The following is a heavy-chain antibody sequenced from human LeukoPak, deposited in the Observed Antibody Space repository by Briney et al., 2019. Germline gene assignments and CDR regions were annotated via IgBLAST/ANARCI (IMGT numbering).Heavy chain of an antibody. CDR1: GHNFNTYW. Sequence: GESLKISCQGSGHNFNTYWIGWVRQMPGKGLEWMGIIYPEDSDARYSPSFQGHVTISADKSISTAYLQWSTLKASDTATYYCARRGSSSSHFDSWGRGTQVIASS. V-gene: IGHV5-51*01. CDR2: IYPEDSDA. CDR3: ARRGSSSSHFDS. J-gene: IGHJ4*01. D-gene: IGHD2/OR15-2a*01.